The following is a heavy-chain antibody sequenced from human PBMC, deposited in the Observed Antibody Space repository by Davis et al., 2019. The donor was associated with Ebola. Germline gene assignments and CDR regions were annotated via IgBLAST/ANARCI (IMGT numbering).Heavy chain of an antibody. D-gene: IGHD6-6*01. CDR2: IFSNDEK. J-gene: IGHJ6*02. Sequence: SGPTLVTPTETLTLTCTVSGFSLSNARMGVSWIRQPPGKALEWPAHIFSNDEKSYSTSLKSRLTISKDTSKSQVVLTMTNMDPVDTATYYCARIVGPHNGIAARHYYYYYGMDVWGQGTTVTVSS. CDR1: GFSLSNARMG. V-gene: IGHV2-26*01. CDR3: ARIVGPHNGIAARHYYYYYGMDV.